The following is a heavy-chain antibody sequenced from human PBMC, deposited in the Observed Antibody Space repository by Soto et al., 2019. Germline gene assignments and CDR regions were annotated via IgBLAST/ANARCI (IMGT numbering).Heavy chain of an antibody. D-gene: IGHD2-8*02. J-gene: IGHJ5*02. CDR3: ARDGSYGISGLCFDDCGELIFVTVPPAKYFP. CDR2: IGGTTSAI. V-gene: IGHV3-48*02. CDR1: GFSFSYYG. Sequence: PGGSLRLSCAASGFSFSYYGMNWVRQAPGKRPEWIAYIGGTTSAIHYADSVKGRFTISRDNAKNSLFLQMNSLRDEDTAMYYCARDGSYGISGLCFDDCGELIFVTVPPAKYFPWG.